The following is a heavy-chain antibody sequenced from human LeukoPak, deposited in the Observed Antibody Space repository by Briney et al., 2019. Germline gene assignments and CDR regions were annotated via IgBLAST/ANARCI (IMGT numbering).Heavy chain of an antibody. CDR1: GFTFSSYA. V-gene: IGHV3-30-3*01. CDR3: AKEYADSSGYYYGFDY. Sequence: PGRSLRLSCAASGFTFSSYAMHWVRQAPGKGLEWVAVISYDGSNKYYADSVKGRFTISRDNSKNTLYLQMNSLRAEDTAVYYCAKEYADSSGYYYGFDYWGQGTLVTVSS. D-gene: IGHD3-22*01. CDR2: ISYDGSNK. J-gene: IGHJ4*02.